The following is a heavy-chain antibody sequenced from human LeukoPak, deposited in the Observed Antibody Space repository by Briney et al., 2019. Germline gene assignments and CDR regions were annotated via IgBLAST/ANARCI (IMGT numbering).Heavy chain of an antibody. D-gene: IGHD5-18*01. CDR3: ARGGYSYGPPHFDL. J-gene: IGHJ2*01. CDR1: GGSVSSGSYY. CDR2: IYYSGST. V-gene: IGHV4-61*01. Sequence: SETLSLTCTVSGGSVSSGSYYWSWIRQPPGKGLEWIGYIYYSGSTNYNPSLKSRVTISVDTSKNQFSLKLSSVTAADTAVYYCARGGYSYGPPHFDLWGRGTLVTASS.